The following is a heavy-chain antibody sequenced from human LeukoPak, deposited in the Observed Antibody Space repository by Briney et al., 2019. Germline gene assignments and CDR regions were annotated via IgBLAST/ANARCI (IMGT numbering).Heavy chain of an antibody. J-gene: IGHJ4*02. Sequence: ASVKVSCKASGYTFTGYNIYWVRQAPGQGLEWMGWINPNTGGTNYAQTFQGRVTMTRGTSISTASMELSRLRSDDTAVYYCARVPVRGIRPYEYWGQGTLVTVSS. CDR2: INPNTGGT. D-gene: IGHD3-10*01. CDR1: GYTFTGYN. CDR3: ARVPVRGIRPYEY. V-gene: IGHV1-2*02.